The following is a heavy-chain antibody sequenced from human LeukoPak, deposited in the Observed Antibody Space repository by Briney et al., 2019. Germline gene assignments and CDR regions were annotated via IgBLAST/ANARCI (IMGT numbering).Heavy chain of an antibody. CDR3: ATDGEVTHGDY. CDR2: ISAYNGNT. V-gene: IGHV1-18*01. D-gene: IGHD2-21*02. J-gene: IGHJ4*02. Sequence: ASVKVSCKASGYTFTSYGISWVRQAPGQGLEWMGWISAYNGNTNYAQKFQGRVTMTRDTSISTAYMELSRLRSDDTAVYYCATDGEVTHGDYWGQGTLVTVSS. CDR1: GYTFTSYG.